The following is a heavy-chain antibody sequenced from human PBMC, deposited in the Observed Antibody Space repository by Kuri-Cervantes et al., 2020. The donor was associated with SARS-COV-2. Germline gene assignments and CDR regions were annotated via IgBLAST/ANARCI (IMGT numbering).Heavy chain of an antibody. CDR3: AKLTGGGYCSGGGCYFAPKYYLDY. Sequence: GESLKISCAASGFTFSDYYMSWVRQAPGKGLEWVSGVSGSAGSAYYADSVRGRFTISRDNPKNTMYLQMNSLRAEDTAVYYCAKLTGGGYCSGGGCYFAPKYYLDYWGQGTLVTVSS. D-gene: IGHD2-15*01. CDR1: GFTFSDYY. CDR2: VSGSAGSA. J-gene: IGHJ4*02. V-gene: IGHV3-23*01.